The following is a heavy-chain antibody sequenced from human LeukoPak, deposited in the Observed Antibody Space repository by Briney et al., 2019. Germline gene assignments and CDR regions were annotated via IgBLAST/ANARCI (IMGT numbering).Heavy chain of an antibody. CDR1: GFTFRNYV. D-gene: IGHD1-26*01. Sequence: GGSLRLSCAASGFTFRNYVIHWVRQAPGKGLEWVAVTSSDLNVKLYADSVKGRFTISRDNSKNTLYLQMNSLRAEDTAVYYCARVGTTTSAFDIWGQGTMVTVSS. CDR2: TSSDLNVK. J-gene: IGHJ3*02. CDR3: ARVGTTTSAFDI. V-gene: IGHV3-30-3*01.